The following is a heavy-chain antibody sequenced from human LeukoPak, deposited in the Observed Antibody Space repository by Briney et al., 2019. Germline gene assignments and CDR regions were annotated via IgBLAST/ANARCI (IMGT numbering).Heavy chain of an antibody. Sequence: GASVKVSCKASGYTFTSYAMNGVRQAPGQGLEWMGWINTNTGNPTYAQGFTGRFVFSLDTSVSTAYLQISSLKAEDTAVYYCARDWEYSSGWYDSRHPFDYWGQGTLVTVSS. V-gene: IGHV7-4-1*02. CDR1: GYTFTSYA. CDR3: ARDWEYSSGWYDSRHPFDY. D-gene: IGHD6-19*01. J-gene: IGHJ4*02. CDR2: INTNTGNP.